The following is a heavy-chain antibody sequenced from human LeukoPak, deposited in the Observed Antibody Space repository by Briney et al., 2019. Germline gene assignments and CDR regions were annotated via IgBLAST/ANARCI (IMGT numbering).Heavy chain of an antibody. D-gene: IGHD6-19*01. Sequence: GGSLRLSCAASGFTFSSYWMNWVRQASGKGLEWVGHIRGKTNSYATAYAASVRGRFTISRDDSKNTAYLQMNSLKTEDTAVYYCTGGSGWYSPDYWGQGTLVTVSS. CDR1: GFTFSSYW. V-gene: IGHV3-73*01. CDR2: IRGKTNSYAT. CDR3: TGGSGWYSPDY. J-gene: IGHJ4*02.